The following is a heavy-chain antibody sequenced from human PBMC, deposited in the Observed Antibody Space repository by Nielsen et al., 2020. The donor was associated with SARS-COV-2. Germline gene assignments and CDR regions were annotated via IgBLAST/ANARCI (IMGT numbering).Heavy chain of an antibody. D-gene: IGHD6-13*01. J-gene: IGHJ1*01. Sequence: SETLSLTCTVSGGSISTYYWSWIRQPPGKGLEWIAYIYYSGSINYNPSLKSRATISIDTSKRQFSLKLTSVTAADTAVYYCARGYSSSWYGERFFQHWGQGTLVTVSS. CDR1: GGSISTYY. CDR2: IYYSGSI. CDR3: ARGYSSSWYGERFFQH. V-gene: IGHV4-59*01.